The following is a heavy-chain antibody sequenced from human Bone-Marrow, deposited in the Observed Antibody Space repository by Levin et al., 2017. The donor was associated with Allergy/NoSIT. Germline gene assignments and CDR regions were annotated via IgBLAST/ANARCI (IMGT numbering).Heavy chain of an antibody. CDR1: RFSFNSYW. CDR3: ATASTSSSSYSLDIQD. Sequence: GGSLRLSCTAPRFSFNSYWMNWVRQAPGTGLEWVASINQDGSARDYVDSVKGRFTISRDNAKNSLYLQMNSLRADDTAVYYCATASTSSSSYSLDIQDRGQGASVTVSS. CDR2: INQDGSAR. J-gene: IGHJ1*01. V-gene: IGHV3-7*01. D-gene: IGHD1-26*01.